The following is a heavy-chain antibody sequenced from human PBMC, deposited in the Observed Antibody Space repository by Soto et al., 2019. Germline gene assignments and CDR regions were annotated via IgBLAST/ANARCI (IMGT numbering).Heavy chain of an antibody. D-gene: IGHD3-22*01. Sequence: PGGSLRLSCAASGFTVSSNYMSWVRQAPGKGLEWVSVIYSGGSTYYADSVKGRFTISRHNSKNTLYLQMNSLRAEDTAVYYCARDLRWNYYDSSGYSLFDAFDIWGQGTMVTVSS. CDR3: ARDLRWNYYDSSGYSLFDAFDI. V-gene: IGHV3-53*04. J-gene: IGHJ3*02. CDR2: IYSGGST. CDR1: GFTVSSNY.